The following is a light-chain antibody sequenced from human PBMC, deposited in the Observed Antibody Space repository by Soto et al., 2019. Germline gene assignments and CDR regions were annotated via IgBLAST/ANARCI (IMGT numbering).Light chain of an antibody. CDR3: QQYNSYPWT. CDR1: QSISSW. CDR2: KAF. V-gene: IGKV1-5*03. J-gene: IGKJ1*01. Sequence: DIQMTQSPSTLSASVGDRVTITCRASQSISSWLAWYQQKQGKAPKLLIYKAFSLESRVPSRFSGSGSGTEFTLTISSLQPDDFASYYCQQYNSYPWTFGQGTKVEIK.